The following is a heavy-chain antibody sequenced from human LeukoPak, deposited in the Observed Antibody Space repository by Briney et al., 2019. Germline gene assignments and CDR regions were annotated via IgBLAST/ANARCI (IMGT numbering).Heavy chain of an antibody. D-gene: IGHD6-13*01. CDR3: AKDIAQPHPYYFDY. V-gene: IGHV3-23*01. J-gene: IGHJ4*02. Sequence: PGGSLRLSCAASGFTVSSNYMSWVRQAPGKGLEWVSAISGSGGSTYYADSVKGRFTISRDNSKNTLYLQMNSLRAEDTAVYYCAKDIAQPHPYYFDYWGQGTLVTVSS. CDR1: GFTVSSNY. CDR2: ISGSGGST.